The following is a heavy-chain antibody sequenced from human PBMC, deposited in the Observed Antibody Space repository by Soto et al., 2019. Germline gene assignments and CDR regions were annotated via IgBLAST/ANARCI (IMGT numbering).Heavy chain of an antibody. CDR2: IEWDDDK. J-gene: IGHJ6*02. CDR3: ARIPSTSPWEYGMDV. Sequence: SGPTLVNPTQTLTLTCTFSGFSLSTSGTCVSWIRQPPGKALEWLAVIEWDDDKYYSTSLKTRLTISKGTSKNLVVLTMTNMDPVDTATYYCARIPSTSPWEYGMDVWGQGTTVTVSS. CDR1: GFSLSTSGTC. D-gene: IGHD1-26*01. V-gene: IGHV2-70*01.